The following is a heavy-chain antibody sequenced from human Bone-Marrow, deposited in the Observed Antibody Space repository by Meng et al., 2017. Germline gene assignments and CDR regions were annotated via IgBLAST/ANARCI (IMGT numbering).Heavy chain of an antibody. D-gene: IGHD3-22*01. J-gene: IGHJ4*02. CDR3: ARTYYYDSSGYYY. Sequence: VQRVQSGAEVKKPGASVKVSCKASGYTFTSYGISWVRQAPGQGLEWMGWISAYNGNTNYAQKLQGRVTITADESTSTAYMELSSLRSEDTAVYYCARTYYYDSSGYYYWGQGTLVTVSS. CDR1: GYTFTSYG. CDR2: ISAYNGNT. V-gene: IGHV1-18*01.